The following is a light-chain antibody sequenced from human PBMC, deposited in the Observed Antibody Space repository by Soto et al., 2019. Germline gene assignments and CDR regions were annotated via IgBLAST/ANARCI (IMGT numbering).Light chain of an antibody. CDR2: EVS. Sequence: QSALRQPASVSGSPGPSITISCAGTSSDVGGYNYVSWYQQHPGKAPKLMISEVSKRPSGVSNRFSGSKSGNTASLTISGLQTEDEADYYFSSYTGTSTLVFCGGTTLTVL. CDR1: SSDVGGYNY. J-gene: IGLJ3*02. CDR3: SSYTGTSTLV. V-gene: IGLV2-14*01.